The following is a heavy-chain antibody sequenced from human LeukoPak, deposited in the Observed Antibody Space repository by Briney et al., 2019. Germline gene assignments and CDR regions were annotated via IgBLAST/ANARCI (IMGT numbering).Heavy chain of an antibody. CDR2: INSDGSST. Sequence: GGSLRLSCAASGFTFSSYWMHWVRQAPGKWLVWVSRINSDGSSTSYADSVKGRFTISRDNAKNTLYLQMNSLRAEDTAVYYCARTAGHYDFWSGYFYYFDYWGQGTLVTVSS. V-gene: IGHV3-74*01. J-gene: IGHJ4*02. CDR1: GFTFSSYW. CDR3: ARTAGHYDFWSGYFYYFDY. D-gene: IGHD3-3*01.